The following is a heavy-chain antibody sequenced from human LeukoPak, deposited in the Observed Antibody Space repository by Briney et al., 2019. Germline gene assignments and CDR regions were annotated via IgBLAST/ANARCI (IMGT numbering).Heavy chain of an antibody. D-gene: IGHD2-15*01. Sequence: GASVTVSCKASGYTFTSYGISWVRQAPGQGLEWMGWISTYNGNTNYAQKLQGRVTMTTDTSTSTAYMELRSLRSDDTAVYYCARDTCSGGSCYLGNYWGQGTLVTVSS. CDR2: ISTYNGNT. J-gene: IGHJ4*02. CDR1: GYTFTSYG. CDR3: ARDTCSGGSCYLGNY. V-gene: IGHV1-18*01.